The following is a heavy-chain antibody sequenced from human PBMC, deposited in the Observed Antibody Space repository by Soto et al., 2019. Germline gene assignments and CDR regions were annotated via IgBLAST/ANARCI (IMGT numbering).Heavy chain of an antibody. J-gene: IGHJ4*02. D-gene: IGHD3-9*01. V-gene: IGHV3-48*02. Sequence: GGSLRLSCAASGFTFSSYAMNWVRQAPGKGLEWVSYISSSSSTIYYADSVKGRFTISRDNAKNSLYLQMNSLRDEDTAVYYCARDQSGDWLLLFDYWGQGTLVTVSS. CDR2: ISSSSSTI. CDR3: ARDQSGDWLLLFDY. CDR1: GFTFSSYA.